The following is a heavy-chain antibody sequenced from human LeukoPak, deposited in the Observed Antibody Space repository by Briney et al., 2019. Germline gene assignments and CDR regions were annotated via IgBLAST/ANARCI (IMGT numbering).Heavy chain of an antibody. CDR3: TRAGGYDFWIDY. CDR1: GFNFANYG. J-gene: IGHJ4*02. D-gene: IGHD3-3*01. CDR2: LRSTVHGGPA. V-gene: IGHV3-49*03. Sequence: GGSLRLSCSTFGFNFANYGVSWFRQAPGQGLEWVGFLRSTVHGGPAEYAASVEGRFIISRDDSKGIAYLQMNSLKTEDTAVYYCTRAGGYDFWIDYWGQGTLVTVSS.